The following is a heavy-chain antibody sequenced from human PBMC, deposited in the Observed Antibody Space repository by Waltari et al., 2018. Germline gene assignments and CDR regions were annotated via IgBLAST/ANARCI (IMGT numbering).Heavy chain of an antibody. CDR1: GFSFITYG. CDR3: AKERVGGFGEFDY. Sequence: QVQLVESGGGVVQPGGSLRLSCAASGFSFITYGMHWVRQAPGKGLEGVAFIRNDGSKEYYTDSVKGRFTISRDTSKNTLFVQMNSRRAEDTAVYYCAKERVGGFGEFDYWGQGTLVAVSS. V-gene: IGHV3-30*02. D-gene: IGHD3-10*01. J-gene: IGHJ4*02. CDR2: IRNDGSKE.